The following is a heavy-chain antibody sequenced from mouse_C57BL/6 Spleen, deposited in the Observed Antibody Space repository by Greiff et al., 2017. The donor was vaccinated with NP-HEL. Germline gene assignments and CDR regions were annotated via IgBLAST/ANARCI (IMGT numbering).Heavy chain of an antibody. D-gene: IGHD1-1*01. CDR1: GYTFTSYG. J-gene: IGHJ2*01. CDR3: ERGGTVVPYYVGY. CDR2: IYPRSGNT. V-gene: IGHV1-81*01. Sequence: VQLQQSGAELARPGASVKLSCKASGYTFTSYGISWVKQRTGQGLEWIGEIYPRSGNTYYNEKFKGKATLSADKSSSTAYMQLRSLTSEDSAVYFCERGGTVVPYYVGYWGQGTTLTVSS.